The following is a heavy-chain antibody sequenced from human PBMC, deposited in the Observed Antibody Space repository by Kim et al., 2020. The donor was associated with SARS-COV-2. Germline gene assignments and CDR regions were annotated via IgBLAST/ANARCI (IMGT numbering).Heavy chain of an antibody. CDR3: ARGDSSSWTQGHYYFYYMDV. Sequence: SETLSLTCTVSGGSISSYYWTWIRQPPGKGLEWIGYIYYTGNTSYNPSLRGRVTISVDTSKNQFSLKLNSVTAADTAVYYCARGDSSSWTQGHYYFYYMDVWGKGTTVTVSS. V-gene: IGHV4-59*01. CDR1: GGSISSYY. J-gene: IGHJ6*03. CDR2: IYYTGNT. D-gene: IGHD6-13*01.